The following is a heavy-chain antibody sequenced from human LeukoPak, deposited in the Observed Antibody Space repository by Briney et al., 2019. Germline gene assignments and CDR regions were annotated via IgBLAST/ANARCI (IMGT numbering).Heavy chain of an antibody. D-gene: IGHD3-10*01. CDR1: GFTFYVYA. J-gene: IGHJ6*03. CDR2: ISWNSGSI. CDR3: YNYYMDV. Sequence: GGSLRLSCAPSGFTFYVYATHSVRHAPGEGLEWVSGISWNSGSIGYADSVKGRFTISRDNAKNSLYLQMNSLYYCAKDIERAYNYYMDVWGKGTTVTVSS. V-gene: IGHV3-9*01.